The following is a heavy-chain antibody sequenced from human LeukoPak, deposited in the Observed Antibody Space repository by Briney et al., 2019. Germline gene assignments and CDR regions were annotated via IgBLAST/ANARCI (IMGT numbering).Heavy chain of an antibody. CDR1: GYPLTSYY. Sequence: SVKVSCKASGYPLTSYYMHWVRQAPGQGLEWMGGIIPIFGTANYAQKFQGRVTITADESTSTAYMELSSLRSEDTAVYYCARPKRNMHDYGDLAFDYWGQGTLVTVSS. V-gene: IGHV1-69*13. D-gene: IGHD4-17*01. CDR2: IIPIFGTA. J-gene: IGHJ4*02. CDR3: ARPKRNMHDYGDLAFDY.